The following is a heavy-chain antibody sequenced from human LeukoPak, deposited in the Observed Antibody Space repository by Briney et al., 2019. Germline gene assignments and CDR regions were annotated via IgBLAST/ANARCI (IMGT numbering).Heavy chain of an antibody. V-gene: IGHV3-9*01. D-gene: IGHD6-19*01. CDR2: ISWNSGSI. Sequence: PGGSLRLSCAASGFTFDDYAMHWVRQAPGKGLEWVSGISWNSGSIGYADSVKGRFTISRDNAKNSLYLQMNSLRAEDTALYYCAKGKSGYSSGWYTGFDIWGQGTMVTVSS. CDR3: AKGKSGYSSGWYTGFDI. CDR1: GFTFDDYA. J-gene: IGHJ3*02.